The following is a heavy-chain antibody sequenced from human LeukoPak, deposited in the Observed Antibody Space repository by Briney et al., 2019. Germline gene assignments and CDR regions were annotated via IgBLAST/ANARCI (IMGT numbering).Heavy chain of an antibody. Sequence: PSETLSLTCTVSGVSISSGDYDWRWLRQPPGKGREWIGYIYYRGSTYYNPSLRSRVTISVDTSKNQFSLKLSSVTAADTAVYYCARSDGEYYYGMDVWGQGTTVTVSS. CDR2: IYYRGST. CDR1: GVSISSGDYD. D-gene: IGHD3-10*01. J-gene: IGHJ6*02. CDR3: ARSDGEYYYGMDV. V-gene: IGHV4-30-4*01.